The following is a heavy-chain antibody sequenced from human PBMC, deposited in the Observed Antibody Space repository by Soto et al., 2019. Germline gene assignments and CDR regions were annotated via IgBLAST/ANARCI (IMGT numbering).Heavy chain of an antibody. V-gene: IGHV1-18*01. D-gene: IGHD1-1*01. CDR1: GYTFTSYG. J-gene: IGHJ6*02. CDR3: ARDLEGKLWDYYYYYGVDV. CDR2: ISAYNGNT. Sequence: ASVKVSCKASGYTFTSYGISWVRQAPGQGLEWMGWISAYNGNTNYAQKLQGRVTMTTDTSTSTAYMELRSLRSDDTAVHYCARDLEGKLWDYYYYYGVDVWGQGTTVTVSS.